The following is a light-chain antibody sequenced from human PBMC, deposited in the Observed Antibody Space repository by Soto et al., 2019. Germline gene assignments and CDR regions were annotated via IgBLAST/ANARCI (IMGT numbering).Light chain of an antibody. V-gene: IGLV1-36*01. Sequence: QLVLTQPPSVSEAPRQRVTISCSGSSPNIGNNAVNWYQQLPGKAPKLLIYYDDLLPSGVSDRFSGSKSGTSASLAISGLQSEDEGDYYCAVWDDSLNGPVFGGGTKLTVL. CDR2: YDD. CDR1: SPNIGNNA. CDR3: AVWDDSLNGPV. J-gene: IGLJ2*01.